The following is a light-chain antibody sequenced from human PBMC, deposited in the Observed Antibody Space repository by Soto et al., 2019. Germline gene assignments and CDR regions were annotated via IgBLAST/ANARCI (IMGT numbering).Light chain of an antibody. CDR3: QSYDSSLSGDV. V-gene: IGLV1-40*01. CDR2: GNS. J-gene: IGLJ1*01. CDR1: SSNIGAGYD. Sequence: QSVLTQPPSVSGAPGQRVTISCTGSSSNIGAGYDVHWYQQLPGTAPKLLIYGNSNRPSGVPDRFSGSKSGTSASLAITGLQAEDEAYYYCQSYDSSLSGDVFGTGTKLTVL.